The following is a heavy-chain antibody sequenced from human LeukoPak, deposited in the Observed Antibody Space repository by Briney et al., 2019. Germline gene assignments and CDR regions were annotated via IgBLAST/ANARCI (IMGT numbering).Heavy chain of an antibody. D-gene: IGHD5-24*01. V-gene: IGHV4-59*01. CDR3: ARGGYNIWEYYFGY. J-gene: IGHJ4*02. CDR2: IDYSGNT. CDR1: GGSISNYY. Sequence: RSSETLSLTCTVSGGSISNYYWSWIRQPPGKGLEWIGYIDYSGNTNYSPSLKSRVTISVDTSKKQFSLKLSSVTAADTAVYYCARGGYNIWEYYFGYWGQGTLVTVSS.